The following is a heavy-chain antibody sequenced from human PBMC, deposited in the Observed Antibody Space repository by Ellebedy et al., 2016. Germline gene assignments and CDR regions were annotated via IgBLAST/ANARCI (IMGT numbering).Heavy chain of an antibody. CDR1: GYTFTSYG. Sequence: ASVKVSXKASGYTFTSYGISWVRQAPGQGLEWMGWINPNSGGTNYAHKFQGWVTMTRDTSISTAYMELSRLRSDDTAVYYCARGAVAGNGDIWGQGTMVTVSS. CDR2: INPNSGGT. V-gene: IGHV1-2*04. J-gene: IGHJ3*02. CDR3: ARGAVAGNGDI. D-gene: IGHD6-19*01.